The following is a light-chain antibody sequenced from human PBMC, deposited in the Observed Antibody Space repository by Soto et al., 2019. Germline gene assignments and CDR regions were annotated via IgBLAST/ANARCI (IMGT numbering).Light chain of an antibody. Sequence: QSVLTQPASVSGSPGQSITISCTGTSSDVGTYNYVSWYQQRPGKAPKVMIYEVTYRPSGVSNRFSGSKSGNTASLIISGLQAEDEAEYYCSSYTGSSTLYVFGTGTKVTVL. CDR1: SSDVGTYNY. CDR3: SSYTGSSTLYV. V-gene: IGLV2-14*01. CDR2: EVT. J-gene: IGLJ1*01.